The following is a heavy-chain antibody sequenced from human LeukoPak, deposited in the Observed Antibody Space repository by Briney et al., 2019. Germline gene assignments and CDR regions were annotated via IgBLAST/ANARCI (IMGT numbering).Heavy chain of an antibody. D-gene: IGHD6-13*01. J-gene: IGHJ4*02. V-gene: IGHV3-74*01. CDR1: GFAFSNYW. Sequence: GGSLRLSCAASGFAFSNYWMHWVRQAPGKGPVWVSRIKNDGSITNYADSVKGRFTISRDNAKNTLYLQMNSLRAEDTAVYYCAKESIAAADIFDYWGQGTLVTVSS. CDR2: IKNDGSIT. CDR3: AKESIAAADIFDY.